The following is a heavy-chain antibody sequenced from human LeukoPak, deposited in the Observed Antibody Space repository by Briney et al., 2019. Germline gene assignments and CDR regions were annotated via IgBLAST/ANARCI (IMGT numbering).Heavy chain of an antibody. CDR2: IYYSGST. Sequence: PLETLSLTCTVSGGSISSGGYYWSWIRQHPGKGLEWIGYIYYSGSTYYNPSLKSRVTILVDTSKNQFSLKLSSVTAADTAVYYCARFREDYYDSSGYNWFDPWGQGTLVTVSS. CDR1: GGSISSGGYY. CDR3: ARFREDYYDSSGYNWFDP. V-gene: IGHV4-31*03. D-gene: IGHD3-22*01. J-gene: IGHJ5*02.